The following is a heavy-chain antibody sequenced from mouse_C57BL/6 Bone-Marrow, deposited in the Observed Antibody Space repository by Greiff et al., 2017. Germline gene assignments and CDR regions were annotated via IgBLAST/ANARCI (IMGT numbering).Heavy chain of an antibody. J-gene: IGHJ1*03. CDR2: INPNNGGT. V-gene: IGHV1-18*01. Sequence: EVQLQQSGPELVKPGASVKIPCKASGYTFTDYNMDWVKQSHGKSLEWIGDINPNNGGTIYNQKFKGKATLTVDKSSSTAYMQLRSLTSEDTAVYYCARSPYYGSSCWYFDVWGRGTTVTVSS. CDR3: ARSPYYGSSCWYFDV. D-gene: IGHD1-1*01. CDR1: GYTFTDYN.